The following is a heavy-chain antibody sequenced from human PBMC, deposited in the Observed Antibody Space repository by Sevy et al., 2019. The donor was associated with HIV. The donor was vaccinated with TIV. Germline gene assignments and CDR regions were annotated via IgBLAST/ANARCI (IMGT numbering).Heavy chain of an antibody. V-gene: IGHV3-49*04. CDR2: LKSKADGGTV. CDR1: GFTFGDYA. J-gene: IGHJ4*02. CDR3: TRWKGLQSIFDY. D-gene: IGHD1-1*01. Sequence: GGSLRLSCTTSGFTFGDYAMNWVRQAPGKGLEWVAFLKSKADGGTVDHAASVKGRFTISRDDSKSNAYLQMNDLTTVDTGVYYCTRWKGLQSIFDYWGQGALVTVSS.